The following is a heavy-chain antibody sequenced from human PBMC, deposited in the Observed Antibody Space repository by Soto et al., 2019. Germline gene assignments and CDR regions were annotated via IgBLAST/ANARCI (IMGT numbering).Heavy chain of an antibody. Sequence: EVQLVESGGGLIQPGGSLRLSCAVSGFTVSNNYMSWVRQAPGKGLEGVSVIYSGGYTAYGDSVKGRFTISRDNSKNPIFLQMNGRRPAHPAVFFGGTHPGGGGYWGQGTLVTVSS. CDR2: IYSGGYT. D-gene: IGHD3-10*01. CDR1: GFTVSNNY. V-gene: IGHV3-53*01. J-gene: IGHJ4*02. CDR3: GTHPGGGGY.